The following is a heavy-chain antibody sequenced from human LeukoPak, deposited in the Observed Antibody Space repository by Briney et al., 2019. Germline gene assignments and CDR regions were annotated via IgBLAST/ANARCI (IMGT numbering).Heavy chain of an antibody. D-gene: IGHD1-26*01. V-gene: IGHV4-59*01. Sequence: SETLSLTCTVSGGSISSYYWSWIRQPPGKGLEWIGYIYYSGSTNYNPSLKSRVTISVDTSKNQFSLKLSSVTAADTAVYYCARFSGSYRAYYYYYMDVXGKGTTVTVSS. J-gene: IGHJ6*03. CDR1: GGSISSYY. CDR3: ARFSGSYRAYYYYYMDV. CDR2: IYYSGST.